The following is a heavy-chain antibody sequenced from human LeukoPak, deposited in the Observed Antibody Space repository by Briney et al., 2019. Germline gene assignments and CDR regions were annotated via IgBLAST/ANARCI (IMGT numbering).Heavy chain of an antibody. CDR1: GFTFDDYG. J-gene: IGHJ4*02. CDR3: ARESLEYYYDSSGYYYNY. D-gene: IGHD3-22*01. V-gene: IGHV3-20*04. CDR2: INWNGGST. Sequence: GGSLRLSCAASGFTFDDYGMSWVRQAPGKGLEWVSGINWNGGSTGYADSVKGRFTISRDNAKNSLYLQMNSLRAEDTAVYYCARESLEYYYDSSGYYYNYWGQGTLVTVSS.